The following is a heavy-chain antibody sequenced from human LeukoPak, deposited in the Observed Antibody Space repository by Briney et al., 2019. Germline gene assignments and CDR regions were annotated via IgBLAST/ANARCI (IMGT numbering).Heavy chain of an antibody. CDR2: INHSRST. J-gene: IGHJ2*01. CDR3: ARQYSDILTGYHRGELYWYFDL. Sequence: SETLSLTCAVYGGSLSGYYWSGIRHPPGKGLEWRGEINHSRSTNYNPYLTRRGSVSLATYKNHFSLKLSSMTTACNAVSYPARQYSDILTGYHRGELYWYFDLWGRGTLVTVSS. CDR1: GGSLSGYY. D-gene: IGHD3-9*01. V-gene: IGHV4-34*01.